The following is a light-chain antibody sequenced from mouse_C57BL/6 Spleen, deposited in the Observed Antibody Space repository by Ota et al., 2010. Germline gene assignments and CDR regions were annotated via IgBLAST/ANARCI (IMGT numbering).Light chain of an antibody. V-gene: IGKV10-96*01. Sequence: DIQMTQTTSSLSASLGDRVTISCRASQDISNYLNWYQQKPDGTVKLLIYSTSRLHSGAPSRFSGSGSGTDYSLTISNLEQEDFATYFCQQGNTLPRTFGGGTKLEVK. CDR1: QDISNY. CDR3: QQGNTLPRT. J-gene: IGKJ1*01. CDR2: STS.